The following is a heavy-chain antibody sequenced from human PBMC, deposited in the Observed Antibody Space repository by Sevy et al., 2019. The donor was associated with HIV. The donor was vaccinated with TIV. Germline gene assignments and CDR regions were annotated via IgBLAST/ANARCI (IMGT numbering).Heavy chain of an antibody. V-gene: IGHV5-51*01. J-gene: IGHJ3*02. Sequence: GESLKISCKGSGYSFTSYWIGWVRQMPGKGLEWMGIIYPGDSDTRYSPSFQGQVTISADKSISTAYLQWSSLKASDTAMYYCARTDCSGGSYYLYGIWGQGTMVTVSS. D-gene: IGHD2-15*01. CDR3: ARTDCSGGSYYLYGI. CDR1: GYSFTSYW. CDR2: IYPGDSDT.